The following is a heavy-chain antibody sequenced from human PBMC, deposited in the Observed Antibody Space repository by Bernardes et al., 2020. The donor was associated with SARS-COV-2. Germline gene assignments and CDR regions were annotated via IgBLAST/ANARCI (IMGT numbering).Heavy chain of an antibody. CDR1: GGSFSGYY. J-gene: IGHJ6*02. V-gene: IGHV4-34*01. CDR2: INHSGST. CDR3: ARHARDCTRGVCQTYYYYAMDV. D-gene: IGHD2-8*01. Sequence: SETLSLTCAVYGGSFSGYYWSWIRQPPGKGLEWIGEINHSGSTNYNPSLKSRVTISIDTSKNQFSLKLRSVTAADTAVYYCARHARDCTRGVCQTYYYYAMDVWGQGTTVTVSS.